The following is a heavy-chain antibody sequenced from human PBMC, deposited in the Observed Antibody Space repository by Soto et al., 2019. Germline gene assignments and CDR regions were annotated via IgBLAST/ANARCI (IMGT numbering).Heavy chain of an antibody. D-gene: IGHD1-1*01. CDR3: ARLVNNWNDSYYYYYYYNLAV. CDR1: GGSISSYY. J-gene: IGHJ6*03. CDR2: IYYSGST. V-gene: IGHV4-59*01. Sequence: SETLSLTCTVSGGSISSYYWSWIRQPPGKGLEWIGYIYYSGSTNYNPSLKSRVTISVDTSKNQFSLKLSSVTAADTAVYYCARLVNNWNDSYYYYYYYNLAVWGKGTTVTASS.